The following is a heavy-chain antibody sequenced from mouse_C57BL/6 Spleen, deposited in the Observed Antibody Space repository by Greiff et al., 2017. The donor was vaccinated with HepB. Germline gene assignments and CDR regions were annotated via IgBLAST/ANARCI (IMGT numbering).Heavy chain of an antibody. CDR1: GFNIKDYY. J-gene: IGHJ2*01. CDR3: ARGQRPSPNWDDYFDY. Sequence: VQLKQSGAELVKPGASVKLSCTASGFNIKDYYMHWVKQRTEQGLEWIGRIDPEDGETKYAPKFQGKATITADTSSNTAYLQLSSLTSEDTAVYYCARGQRPSPNWDDYFDYWGQGTTLTVSS. CDR2: IDPEDGET. D-gene: IGHD4-1*02. V-gene: IGHV14-2*01.